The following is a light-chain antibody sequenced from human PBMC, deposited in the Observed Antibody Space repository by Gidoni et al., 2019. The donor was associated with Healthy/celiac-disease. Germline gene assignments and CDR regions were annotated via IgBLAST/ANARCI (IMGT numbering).Light chain of an antibody. Sequence: EIVMTQSPATLSVSPGERATLTCRASQSVSSNLSGYQQKPGQAPRLLIYDASTRATGIPARFSGSGSGTDFTLTISSLQSEDFAVYYCQQYNNWPRTFGQXTKVEIK. V-gene: IGKV3-15*01. J-gene: IGKJ1*01. CDR1: QSVSSN. CDR2: DAS. CDR3: QQYNNWPRT.